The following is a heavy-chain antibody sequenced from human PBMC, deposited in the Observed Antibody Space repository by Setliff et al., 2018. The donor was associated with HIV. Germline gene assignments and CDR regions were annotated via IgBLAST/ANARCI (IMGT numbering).Heavy chain of an antibody. CDR2: ITHSGST. J-gene: IGHJ4*02. D-gene: IGHD6-19*01. Sequence: ATLSLTCAVYGGSFTDFYWTFIRQSPGKGLEWIGEITHSGSTTYDPSLKSRITVSVDTSKNQFSLKLTSVTAADMGVYYCARGRKKTLAVSGTRYFDFWGQGTLVTVSS. V-gene: IGHV4-34*01. CDR1: GGSFTDFY. CDR3: ARGRKKTLAVSGTRYFDF.